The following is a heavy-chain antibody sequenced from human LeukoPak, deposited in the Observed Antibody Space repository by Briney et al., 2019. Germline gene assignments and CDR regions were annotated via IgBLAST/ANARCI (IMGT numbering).Heavy chain of an antibody. Sequence: PGGSLRLSCAASGFTFSTYAMSWVRQAPGKGLEWVSTINGSGGSTYYADSVKGRFTISRDNSKNTLYLQMNSLRAEDTALYYCAKLHHFDRLLVSNWFDPWGQGTLVTVSS. J-gene: IGHJ5*02. CDR1: GFTFSTYA. CDR2: INGSGGST. D-gene: IGHD3-9*01. V-gene: IGHV3-23*01. CDR3: AKLHHFDRLLVSNWFDP.